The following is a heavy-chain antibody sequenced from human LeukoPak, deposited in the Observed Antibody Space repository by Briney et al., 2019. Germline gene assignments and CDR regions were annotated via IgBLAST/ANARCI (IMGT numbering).Heavy chain of an antibody. CDR3: ARMSYDSSGYYDY. Sequence: GGSLRLSCAASGFTFSRYRMHWVRQAPGKGLVWVSRINSDGSSTTYADSVKGRFTISRDNAENTLYLHMNSLRAEDTAVYYCARMSYDSSGYYDYWGQGTLVTVSS. CDR1: GFTFSRYR. J-gene: IGHJ4*02. V-gene: IGHV3-74*03. D-gene: IGHD3-22*01. CDR2: INSDGSST.